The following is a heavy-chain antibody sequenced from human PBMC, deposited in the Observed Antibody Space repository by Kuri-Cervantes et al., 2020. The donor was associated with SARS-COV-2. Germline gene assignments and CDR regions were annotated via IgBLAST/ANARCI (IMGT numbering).Heavy chain of an antibody. D-gene: IGHD2-2*02. Sequence: SQTLSLTCAVSGYSISSGYYWGWIRQPPGKGLEWIGSIYHSGSTYYNPSLKSRVTISVDTYKNQFSLKLSSVTAADTAVYYCARYCTSTSCYNIDTDHWGQGTLVTVSS. CDR1: GYSISSGYY. V-gene: IGHV4-38-2*01. CDR2: IYHSGST. J-gene: IGHJ4*02. CDR3: ARYCTSTSCYNIDTDH.